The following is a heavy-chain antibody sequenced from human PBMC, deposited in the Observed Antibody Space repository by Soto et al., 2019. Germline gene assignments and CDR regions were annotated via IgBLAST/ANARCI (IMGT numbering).Heavy chain of an antibody. J-gene: IGHJ4*02. V-gene: IGHV4-34*01. D-gene: IGHD3-9*01. Sequence: SDTLSLTCAFYGGPFSGDYWSWIRQPPGKGLEWIGELNHSGSTNYNPSLKCRVNISVATYKNQFSLKLSSVTAADTAVYDCARVLRYFDWLVSHWGKGTRVTVS. CDR3: ARVLRYFDWLVSH. CDR1: GGPFSGDY. CDR2: LNHSGST.